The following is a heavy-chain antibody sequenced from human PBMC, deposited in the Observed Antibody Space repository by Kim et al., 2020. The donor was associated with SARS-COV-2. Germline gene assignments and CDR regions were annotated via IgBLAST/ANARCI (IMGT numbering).Heavy chain of an antibody. Sequence: GGSLRLSCTASGFTFGDYAMSWFRQAPGKGLEWVGFIRSKAYGGTTEYAASVKGRFTISRDDSKSIAYLQMNSLKTEDTAVYYCTRESGGSLGYYYGMDVWGQGTTVTVSS. CDR2: IRSKAYGGTT. CDR1: GFTFGDYA. CDR3: TRESGGSLGYYYGMDV. J-gene: IGHJ6*02. D-gene: IGHD2-15*01. V-gene: IGHV3-49*03.